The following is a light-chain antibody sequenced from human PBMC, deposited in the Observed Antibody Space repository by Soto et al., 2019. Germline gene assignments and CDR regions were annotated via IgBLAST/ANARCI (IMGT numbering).Light chain of an antibody. J-gene: IGKJ3*01. CDR2: GAS. Sequence: MVMTQSPATLSVSPGERATLSCRASQSVSTKLAWYQQKPGQAPRLLIYGASTRATGIPARFSGSGSGTAFTLTISSLQSEDFAVYYCQQYNNWPSTFGPGTRVDIK. CDR3: QQYNNWPST. CDR1: QSVSTK. V-gene: IGKV3D-15*01.